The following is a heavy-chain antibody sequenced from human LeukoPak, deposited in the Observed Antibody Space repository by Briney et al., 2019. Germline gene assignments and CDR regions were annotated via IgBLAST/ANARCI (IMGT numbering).Heavy chain of an antibody. D-gene: IGHD3-22*01. CDR2: IFYSGST. CDR3: ARDWKEYYYDSSSAFDI. Sequence: PSETLSLTCTVSGGSISTSNYYWGWVRQPPGKALEWIGNIFYSGSTYYSPSLKSRVTISLDTSKNQFSLKLSSVTAADTAVYYCARDWKEYYYDSSSAFDIWGQGTMVTVSS. V-gene: IGHV4-39*07. J-gene: IGHJ3*02. CDR1: GGSISTSNYY.